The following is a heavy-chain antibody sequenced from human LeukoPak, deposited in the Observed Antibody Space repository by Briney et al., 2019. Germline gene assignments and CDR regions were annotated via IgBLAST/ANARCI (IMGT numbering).Heavy chain of an antibody. CDR2: TFYRSKWYN. J-gene: IGHJ5*02. CDR3: ARSVNNWFDP. D-gene: IGHD2-8*01. V-gene: IGHV6-1*01. CDR1: GDSVSSDSAA. Sequence: SQTLSLTCAISGDSVSSDSAAWNWIRQSPLGGLEWLGRTFYRSKWYNDYAVSVKSRITINPETSKNQFSLQLNSVTPEDTAVYYCARSVNNWFDPWGQGTLVTVSS.